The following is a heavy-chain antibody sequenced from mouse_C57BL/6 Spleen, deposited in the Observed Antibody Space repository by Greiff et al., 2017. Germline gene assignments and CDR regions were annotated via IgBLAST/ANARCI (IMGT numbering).Heavy chain of an antibody. CDR3: ARGFYDYEFAY. Sequence: QVQLKQPGAELVKPGASVKLSCKASGYTFTSYWMHWVKQRPGQGLEWIGMIHPNSGSTNYNEKFKSKATLTVDKSSSTAYMQLRSLTSEDSAVYYCARGFYDYEFAYGGQGTLVTVSA. CDR1: GYTFTSYW. J-gene: IGHJ3*01. V-gene: IGHV1-64*01. CDR2: IHPNSGST. D-gene: IGHD2-4*01.